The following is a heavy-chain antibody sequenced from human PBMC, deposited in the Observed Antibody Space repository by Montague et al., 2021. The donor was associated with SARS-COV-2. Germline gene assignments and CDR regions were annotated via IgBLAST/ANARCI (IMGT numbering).Heavy chain of an antibody. J-gene: IGHJ4*02. CDR1: GGSIRSSSYY. CDR3: ARHRITIFLGRMFDY. Sequence: SETLSLTCTVSGGSIRSSSYYWGWIRQHPVKGLEWIGSIYYSGSTYYXPSPKSRAIISVDTSMNQYSLKLSSVAAADTAVYYCARHRITIFLGRMFDYWGQGTLVTVSS. D-gene: IGHD3-9*01. CDR2: IYYSGST. V-gene: IGHV4-39*01.